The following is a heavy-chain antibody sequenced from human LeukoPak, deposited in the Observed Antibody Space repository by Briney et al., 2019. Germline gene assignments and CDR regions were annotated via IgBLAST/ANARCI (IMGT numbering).Heavy chain of an antibody. V-gene: IGHV1-2*02. D-gene: IGHD3-16*01. J-gene: IGHJ6*02. CDR2: INPNSGGT. Sequence: ASVKVSCKASRYTFTGYYMHWLRQAPGQGLEWMGRINPNSGGTNYAQKFQGRVTMTRDTSISTAYMELSRLRSDDTAVYYCARDRWGRNYYYGMDVWGQGTTVTVSS. CDR3: ARDRWGRNYYYGMDV. CDR1: RYTFTGYY.